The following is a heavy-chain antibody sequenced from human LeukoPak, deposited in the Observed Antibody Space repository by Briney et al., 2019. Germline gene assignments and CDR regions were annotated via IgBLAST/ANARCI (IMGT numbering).Heavy chain of an antibody. V-gene: IGHV3-23*01. CDR1: GFTFSSFD. CDR2: ISASGTWT. D-gene: IGHD3-10*01. Sequence: GGSLRLSCAASGFTFSSFDMSWVRQAPGKGLGWVSAISASGTWTYHADSVKGRFTVSRDNSKNTLDLQMTSLRAEDTAVYYCANALSIGSGFDLWGQGTMVTVSS. CDR3: ANALSIGSGFDL. J-gene: IGHJ3*01.